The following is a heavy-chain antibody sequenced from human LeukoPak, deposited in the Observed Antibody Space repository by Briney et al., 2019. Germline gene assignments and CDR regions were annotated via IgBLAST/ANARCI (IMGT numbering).Heavy chain of an antibody. V-gene: IGHV1-8*03. D-gene: IGHD3-10*02. CDR3: ATEVNVAYYNVPGNDYRGIDP. CDR2: MNPNSGNT. CDR1: GYTFTSYD. J-gene: IGHJ5*02. Sequence: ASVKVSCKASGYTFTSYDINWVRQATGQGLEWMGWMNPNSGNTGYAQKFQGRVTITRNTSISTAYMELSSLRSDDTAVYYCATEVNVAYYNVPGNDYRGIDPWGPGTLVTVSS.